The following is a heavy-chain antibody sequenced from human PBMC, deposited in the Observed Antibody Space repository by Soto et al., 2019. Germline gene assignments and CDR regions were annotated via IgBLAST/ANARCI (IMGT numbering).Heavy chain of an antibody. CDR1: GYTFTSYG. CDR2: ISAYNGNT. CDR3: ERSGHDYGDYNWYFDL. Sequence: ASVKVSCKASGYTFTSYGISWVRQAPGQGLEWMGWISAYNGNTNYAQKLQGRVTMTTDTSTSTAYMELRSLRSDDTAVYYCERSGHDYGDYNWYFDLWGRGTLVTVSS. V-gene: IGHV1-18*01. J-gene: IGHJ2*01. D-gene: IGHD4-17*01.